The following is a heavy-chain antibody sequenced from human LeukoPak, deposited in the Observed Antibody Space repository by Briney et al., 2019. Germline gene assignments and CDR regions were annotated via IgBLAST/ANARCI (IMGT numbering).Heavy chain of an antibody. V-gene: IGHV1-69*06. CDR1: GGTFSTYA. Sequence: SVKVSCKASGGTFSTYAISLVRQAPGQGLEWMGGIIPIFGTSNYAQNFQGRVTITADKSTSTAYMELSSLRSEDTAVYYCAREFPVGTLDSWGQGTLVTVSS. J-gene: IGHJ4*02. CDR2: IIPIFGTS. CDR3: AREFPVGTLDS.